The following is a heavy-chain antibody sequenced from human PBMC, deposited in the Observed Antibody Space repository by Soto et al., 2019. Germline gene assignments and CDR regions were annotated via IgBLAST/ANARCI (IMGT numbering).Heavy chain of an antibody. D-gene: IGHD3-16*01. CDR2: IYWDDDK. V-gene: IGHV2-5*02. Sequence: SRATLVNATQTLTLTCTFPGFSLSTSGVGVGWIRQPPGKALEWLTFIYWDDDKRNSPFLKRRLTITKDTSKNQVVLTMTNMDPVDTALYYCAHHGVAGITYYFDSWGQGSLVPVSS. CDR1: GFSLSTSGVG. CDR3: AHHGVAGITYYFDS. J-gene: IGHJ4*02.